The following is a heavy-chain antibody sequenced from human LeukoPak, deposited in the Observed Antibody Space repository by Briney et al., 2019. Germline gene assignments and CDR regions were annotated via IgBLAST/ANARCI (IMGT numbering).Heavy chain of an antibody. Sequence: SETLSLTCTVSGGSISSYYWSWIRQPPGKGLEWIGYIYYSGSTNYNPSLKSRVTISVDTSKNQFSLKLSSVTAADTAVYYCARHPFYSGGGCYFDYWGQGTLVTVSS. D-gene: IGHD2-15*01. J-gene: IGHJ4*02. CDR1: GGSISSYY. V-gene: IGHV4-59*08. CDR2: IYYSGST. CDR3: ARHPFYSGGGCYFDY.